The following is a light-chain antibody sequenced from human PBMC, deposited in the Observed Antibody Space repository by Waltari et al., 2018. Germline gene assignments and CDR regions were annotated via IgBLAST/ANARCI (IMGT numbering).Light chain of an antibody. CDR2: EVS. J-gene: IGLJ1*01. CDR3: CSYAGSYTYI. CDR1: SSDIGGYNY. Sequence: QAALTQHRSVSGSPGQSVTISCTGTSSDIGGYNYVSWYQQHPGTAPKLMIYEVSKRPPGFSDRFSGSNSGNPASLTISGLQAEDEADYYCCSYAGSYTYIFGAGTRLTVL. V-gene: IGLV2-11*01.